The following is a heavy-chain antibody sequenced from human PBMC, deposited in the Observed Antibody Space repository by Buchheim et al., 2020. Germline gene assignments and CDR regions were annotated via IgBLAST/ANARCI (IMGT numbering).Heavy chain of an antibody. CDR2: ISGSGGST. J-gene: IGHJ4*02. V-gene: IGHV3-23*01. D-gene: IGHD2-21*02. CDR3: AKDSFVVVTAIGDY. Sequence: EVQLLESGGGLVQPGGSLRLSCAASGFTFSSYAMSWVRQAPGKGLEWVPAISGSGGSTYYADSGKGRLTISRDNSKKTVYLQMNSLRAEDTAVYYCAKDSFVVVTAIGDYWGQGTL. CDR1: GFTFSSYA.